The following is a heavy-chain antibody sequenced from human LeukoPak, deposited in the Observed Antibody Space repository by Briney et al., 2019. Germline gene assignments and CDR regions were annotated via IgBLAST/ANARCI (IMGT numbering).Heavy chain of an antibody. CDR2: INPNSGGT. V-gene: IGHV1-2*02. CDR1: GYTFTGYY. D-gene: IGHD3-22*01. CDR3: AREVTMTDPYYYYMDV. Sequence: GASVKVSCKASGYTFTGYYMHWVRQAPGQGLEWMGWINPNSGGTNYAQKFQGRVTMTRDTSISTACMELSRLRSDDTAVYYCAREVTMTDPYYYYMDVWGKGTTVTVSS. J-gene: IGHJ6*03.